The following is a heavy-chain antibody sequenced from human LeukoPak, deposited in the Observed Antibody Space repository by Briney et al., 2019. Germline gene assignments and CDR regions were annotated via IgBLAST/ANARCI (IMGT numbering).Heavy chain of an antibody. D-gene: IGHD5-24*01. CDR2: ISGSGGST. V-gene: IGHV3-23*01. CDR1: GFTFSSYG. CDR3: AKDDAYLQYDD. J-gene: IGHJ4*02. Sequence: GGTLRLSCAASGFTFSSYGMSWVRQAPGKGLEWVSAISGSGGSTYYADSVKGRFTVSRDNSKNMVFLQMNSLRAEDTAIYYCAKDDAYLQYDDWGQGTLVTVSS.